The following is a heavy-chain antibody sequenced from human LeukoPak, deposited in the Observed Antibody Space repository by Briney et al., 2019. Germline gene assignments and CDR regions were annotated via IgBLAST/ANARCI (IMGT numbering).Heavy chain of an antibody. J-gene: IGHJ4*02. CDR1: GFAFSSYA. Sequence: GSLRLSCAASGFAFSSYAMHWVRQTPGKGLEWVAVLSEDGIKTFYAHPVKGRFTISRDNSENTMDLQMNSLRPDDTAVYYCVRGLHDYGDYGDYWGQGTLVTVSS. CDR3: VRGLHDYGDYGDY. CDR2: LSEDGIKT. V-gene: IGHV3-30-3*01. D-gene: IGHD4-17*01.